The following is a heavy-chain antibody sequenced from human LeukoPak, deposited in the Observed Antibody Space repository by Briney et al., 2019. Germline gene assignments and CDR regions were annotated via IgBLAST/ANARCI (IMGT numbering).Heavy chain of an antibody. Sequence: SETLSLTCTVSGGSISSTNYYWSWIRQPPGKGLEWIGSIYDSRNTYYNPSLKIRVTISVATSKNQFSLKLSSVTAADTAVYSCASLHDFSSGYLVGSIDYWGQGTLVTVSS. J-gene: IGHJ4*02. CDR1: GGSISSTNYY. CDR3: ASLHDFSSGYLVGSIDY. D-gene: IGHD3-3*01. V-gene: IGHV4-39*01. CDR2: IYDSRNT.